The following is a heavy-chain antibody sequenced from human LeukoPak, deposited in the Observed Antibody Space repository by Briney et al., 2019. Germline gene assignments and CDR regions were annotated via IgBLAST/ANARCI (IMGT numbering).Heavy chain of an antibody. D-gene: IGHD3-22*01. J-gene: IGHJ4*02. Sequence: GGSLRLSCAASGFTFSSYSMNWVRQAPGKGLEWVSSISSSSSYIYYANSVKGRFTISRDNAKNSLYLQMNSLRAEDTAVYYCARDGSYSSGYYYYFDYWGQGTLVTVSS. V-gene: IGHV3-21*01. CDR1: GFTFSSYS. CDR3: ARDGSYSSGYYYYFDY. CDR2: ISSSSSYI.